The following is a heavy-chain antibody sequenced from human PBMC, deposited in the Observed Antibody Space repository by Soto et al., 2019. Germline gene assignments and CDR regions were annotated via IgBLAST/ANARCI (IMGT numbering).Heavy chain of an antibody. Sequence: SVKVSCKASGGTFSSYAISWVRQAPGQGLEWMGGIIPIFGTANYAQKFQGRVTITADESTSTAYMELSSLRSEDTAVYYCARVTTGPRWFDPWGQGTRVTVSS. D-gene: IGHD3-22*01. CDR3: ARVTTGPRWFDP. V-gene: IGHV1-69*13. CDR1: GGTFSSYA. CDR2: IIPIFGTA. J-gene: IGHJ5*02.